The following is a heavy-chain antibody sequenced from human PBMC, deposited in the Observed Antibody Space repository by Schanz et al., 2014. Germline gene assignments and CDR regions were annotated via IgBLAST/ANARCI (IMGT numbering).Heavy chain of an antibody. CDR1: GYTFTSDS. Sequence: QVQLVQSGAEAKKPGASVKVSCKASGYTFTSDSMHWARQAPGQGLEWMGIINPSGGSTAYAQKFQGRVTMTRDTSTSTVCMELSSLRSEDTAVYYCARDGVDAAAGGNYWGQGTLVTVSS. V-gene: IGHV1-46*03. CDR2: INPSGGST. CDR3: ARDGVDAAAGGNY. J-gene: IGHJ4*02. D-gene: IGHD6-13*01.